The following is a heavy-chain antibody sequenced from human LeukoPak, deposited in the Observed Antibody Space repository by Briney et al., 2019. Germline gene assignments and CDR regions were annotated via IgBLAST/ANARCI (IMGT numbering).Heavy chain of an antibody. CDR1: EFIFSNYW. CDR2: ISYDGSNK. V-gene: IGHV3-30-3*01. CDR3: ARGYYDFWSGYPHYFDY. Sequence: GGSLRLPCAASEFIFSNYWMSWVRQAPGKGLEWVAVISYDGSNKYYADSVKGRFTISRDNSKNTLYLQMNSLRAEDTAVYYCARGYYDFWSGYPHYFDYWGQGTLVTVSS. J-gene: IGHJ4*02. D-gene: IGHD3-3*01.